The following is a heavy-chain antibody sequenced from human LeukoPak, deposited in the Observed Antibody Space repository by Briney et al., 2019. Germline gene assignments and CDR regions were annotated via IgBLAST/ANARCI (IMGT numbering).Heavy chain of an antibody. J-gene: IGHJ5*02. CDR2: ISSSSSYI. CDR1: GFTFSSYS. V-gene: IGHV3-21*01. Sequence: PGGSLRLSCAASGFTFSSYSMTWVRQAPGKGLEWVSSISSSSSYIYYADSVKGRSTISRDNAKNSLYLQMNSLRAEDTAVYYCARRDPVFDPWGQGTLVTVSS. CDR3: ARRDPVFDP.